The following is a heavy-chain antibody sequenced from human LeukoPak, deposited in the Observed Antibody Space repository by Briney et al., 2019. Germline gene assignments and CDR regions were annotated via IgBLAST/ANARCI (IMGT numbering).Heavy chain of an antibody. Sequence: GRSLRLSCAASGFTFDDYAMHGVRQAPGKGLEGGSGITWNSGNKEYADSVKGGFTIYRDNDKNCLYGQMKSVREEDMALYYCAKGGGGRLIYYYYMDVWGKGTTVTVSS. V-gene: IGHV3-9*03. CDR2: ITWNSGNK. J-gene: IGHJ6*03. CDR1: GFTFDDYA. D-gene: IGHD3-16*01. CDR3: AKGGGGRLIYYYYMDV.